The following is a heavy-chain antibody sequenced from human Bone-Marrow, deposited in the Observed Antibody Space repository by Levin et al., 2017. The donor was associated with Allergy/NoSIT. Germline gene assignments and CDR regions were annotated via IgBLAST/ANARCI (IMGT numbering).Heavy chain of an antibody. CDR1: GFSLSTNKMG. Sequence: SGPTLVKPTQTLTLTCTFSGFSLSTNKMGLGWIRQPPGKAPEWLALVYWDGDIRYSPSLKSRLTITQDTSKNQVLLTMTDMDPIDTGTFYCAHYSHYDGTFDYWGQGTLVTVSS. J-gene: IGHJ4*02. CDR2: VYWDGDI. CDR3: AHYSHYDGTFDY. V-gene: IGHV2-5*02. D-gene: IGHD3-16*01.